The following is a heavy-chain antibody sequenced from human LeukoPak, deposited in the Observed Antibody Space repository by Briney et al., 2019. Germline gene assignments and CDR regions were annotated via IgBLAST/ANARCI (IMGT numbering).Heavy chain of an antibody. CDR2: IHYSGST. CDR3: ARANYGDFDY. Sequence: SETLSLTCTVSGDSISTYYWSWIRQPPGKGLEWIGYIHYSGSTNYNPSLRSRVTISVDTSKNQFSLKLSSATASDTAVYFCARANYGDFDYWGQGTLVTVSP. CDR1: GDSISTYY. V-gene: IGHV4-59*08. J-gene: IGHJ4*02. D-gene: IGHD4-17*01.